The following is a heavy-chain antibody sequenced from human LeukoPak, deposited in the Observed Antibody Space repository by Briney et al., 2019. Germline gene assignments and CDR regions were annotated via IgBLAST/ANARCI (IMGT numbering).Heavy chain of an antibody. V-gene: IGHV3-23*01. CDR1: GFTFSSYA. CDR2: ISDNGGST. CDR3: TRTIFGVTHGFDI. D-gene: IGHD3-3*01. Sequence: GGSLRLSCAASGFTFSSYAMNWVRQAPGKGLEWVSVISDNGGSTYYADSVKGRFTISRDNSKNTLYLQMNSLTAEDTAVNYCTRTIFGVTHGFDIWGQGTMVTVSS. J-gene: IGHJ3*02.